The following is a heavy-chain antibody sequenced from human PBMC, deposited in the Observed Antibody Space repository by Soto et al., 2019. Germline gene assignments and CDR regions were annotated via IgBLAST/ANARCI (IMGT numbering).Heavy chain of an antibody. J-gene: IGHJ3*02. V-gene: IGHV5-51*01. CDR2: IYPGDSDT. D-gene: IGHD3-10*01. Sequence: GESLKISCKGSGYSFTSYWIGWVRQMPGKGLEWMGIIYPGDSDTRYSPSFQGQVTISADKSISTAYLQWSSLKASDTAMYYCARRYYGSGSYAAFDIWGQGTMVTVSS. CDR1: GYSFTSYW. CDR3: ARRYYGSGSYAAFDI.